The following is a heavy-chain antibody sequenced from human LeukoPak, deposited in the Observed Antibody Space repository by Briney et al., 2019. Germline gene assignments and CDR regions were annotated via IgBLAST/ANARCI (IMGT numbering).Heavy chain of an antibody. J-gene: IGHJ4*02. CDR2: INPNGDGT. CDR1: GYTFIGYY. V-gene: IGHV1-2*02. D-gene: IGHD3-22*01. CDR3: ARDSGGGPDTSGYSGY. Sequence: SVKVSCKASGYTFIGYYMHWVRQAPGQGLEWMGWINPNGDGTKYAQNFQGRVTMTRDTSISIAYMELSGLRADDTAVYYCARDSGGGPDTSGYSGYWGQGTLVTVSS.